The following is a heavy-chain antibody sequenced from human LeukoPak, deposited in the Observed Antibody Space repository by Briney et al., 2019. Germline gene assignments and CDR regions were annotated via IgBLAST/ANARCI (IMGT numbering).Heavy chain of an antibody. V-gene: IGHV3-21*01. CDR3: ARNYGSGSYGDY. D-gene: IGHD3-10*01. CDR1: GFTFSSYS. CDR2: ISSSSSYI. J-gene: IGHJ4*02. Sequence: GGSLRLSCAASGFTFSSYSMNWVRRAPGKGLEWVSSISSSSSYIYYADSVMGRFTISRDNAKNSLYLQMNSLRAEDTAVYYCARNYGSGSYGDYWGQGTLVTVSS.